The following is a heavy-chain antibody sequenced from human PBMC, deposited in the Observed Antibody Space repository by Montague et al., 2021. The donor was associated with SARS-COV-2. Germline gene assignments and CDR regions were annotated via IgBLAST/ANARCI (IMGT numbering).Heavy chain of an antibody. D-gene: IGHD6-13*01. J-gene: IGHJ4*02. CDR1: GDSISHSSYY. CDR3: ARGDHPQSGSWYFFDT. Sequence: SETLSLTCTVSGDSISHSSYYWGWIRQPPGKGLEWIGRIYSSGNANYSPSLKSRVTMSVDTSQNQFSLKLNSLTATDTAVYYCARGDHPQSGSWYFFDTWGQGALVTVSS. V-gene: IGHV4-39*07. CDR2: IYSSGNA.